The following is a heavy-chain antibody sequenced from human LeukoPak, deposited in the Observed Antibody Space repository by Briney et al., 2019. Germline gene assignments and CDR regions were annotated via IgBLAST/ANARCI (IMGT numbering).Heavy chain of an antibody. Sequence: SETLSATRAVYWGSFSRYYGSWIRQAPGKRLEWNGEINHRGSTNYNPSLKSRVTISVDTSKNQFSLKLRSVTAADTAVYYCARVSGGRNDYWGQGTLVTVSS. CDR2: INHRGST. D-gene: IGHD3-16*01. CDR1: WGSFSRYY. V-gene: IGHV4-34*01. CDR3: ARVSGGRNDY. J-gene: IGHJ4*02.